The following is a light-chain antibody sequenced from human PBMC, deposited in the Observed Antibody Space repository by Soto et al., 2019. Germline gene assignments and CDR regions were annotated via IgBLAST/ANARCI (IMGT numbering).Light chain of an antibody. CDR1: SSDVGGYNY. Sequence: QSALTQPASVSGSPGQSITISCTGTSSDVGGYNYVSWYQQHPGKAPKLMIYEVSNRPSGVSSRFSGSKSGNTASLTISGLQADDEADYYCNSYAGDIIRFVFGTGTKVTVL. J-gene: IGLJ1*01. CDR3: NSYAGDIIRFV. CDR2: EVS. V-gene: IGLV2-14*01.